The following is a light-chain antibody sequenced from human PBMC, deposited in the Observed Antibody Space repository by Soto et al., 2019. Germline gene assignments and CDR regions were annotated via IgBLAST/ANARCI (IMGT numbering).Light chain of an antibody. J-gene: IGLJ1*01. CDR2: DVS. CDR3: SSYTSTEDV. V-gene: IGLV2-14*01. CDR1: NSDVGGYNH. Sequence: QSALTQPASVSGSPGQSITISCTGTNSDVGGYNHVSWYLQHPGKAPKLMIYDVSNRPSGVSNRFSGSKSGNTASLTISGLQAEDEDDYCCSSYTSTEDVFGTGTKLTVL.